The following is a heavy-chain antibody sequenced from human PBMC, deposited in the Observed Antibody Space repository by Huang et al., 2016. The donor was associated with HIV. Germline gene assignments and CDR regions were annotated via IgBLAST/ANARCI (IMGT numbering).Heavy chain of an antibody. Sequence: EVHLVQSGAEVKEPGESLKISCQASGYNFDGYWIGWVRRMPGKGRAWMGVIYPGDSDTRYDPAFQGQVTISADQSINTAYLQWSSLKASDTAIYFCARQGLWLPPTDPFDYWGQGTPVTVSA. J-gene: IGHJ4*02. CDR3: ARQGLWLPPTDPFDY. CDR2: IYPGDSDT. V-gene: IGHV5-51*01. D-gene: IGHD3-10*01. CDR1: GYNFDGYW.